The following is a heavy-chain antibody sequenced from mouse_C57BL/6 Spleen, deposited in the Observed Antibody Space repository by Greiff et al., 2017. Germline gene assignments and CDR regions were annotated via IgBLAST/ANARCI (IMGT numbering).Heavy chain of an antibody. D-gene: IGHD2-2*01. CDR2: IYWDDDK. V-gene: IGHV8-12*01. CDR1: GFSLSTSGMG. J-gene: IGHJ2*01. Sequence: QVTLKECGPGLLQPSQTLSLTCSFSGFSLSTSGMGVSWIRQPSGKGLEWLAHIYWDDDKRYNPSLKHRPTISKDTSRNQVVLKITSVDTADTATAYCARRARGYDGVFDYWGQGTTLTVSS. CDR3: ARRARGYDGVFDY.